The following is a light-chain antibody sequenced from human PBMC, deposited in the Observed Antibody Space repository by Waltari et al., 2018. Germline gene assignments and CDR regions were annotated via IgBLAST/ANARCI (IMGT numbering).Light chain of an antibody. CDR1: RSVLYSSNNNNY. J-gene: IGKJ1*01. Sequence: DIVMTQSPDSLALSLGERATINCTSSRSVLYSSNNNNYLAWYQQKPRQPPKLLISWASTRESGVPDRFSGSGSGTDFTLTISSLQAEDVAVYYCHQYYDTPQTFGQGTKVEIE. V-gene: IGKV4-1*01. CDR3: HQYYDTPQT. CDR2: WAS.